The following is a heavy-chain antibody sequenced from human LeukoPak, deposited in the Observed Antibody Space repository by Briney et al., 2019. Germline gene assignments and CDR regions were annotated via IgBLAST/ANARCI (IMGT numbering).Heavy chain of an antibody. D-gene: IGHD3-10*01. CDR1: NFSFGYYG. CDR3: AKDKVAYHGSGSGSDY. Sequence: GGSLRLSCTGSNFSFGYYGMNWVRQTPGKGLEWVSVISGSGGSTYYADSVKGRFTISRDNSKNTLYLQMNSLRAEDTAVYYCAKDKVAYHGSGSGSDYWGQGTLVTVSS. CDR2: ISGSGGST. J-gene: IGHJ4*02. V-gene: IGHV3-23*01.